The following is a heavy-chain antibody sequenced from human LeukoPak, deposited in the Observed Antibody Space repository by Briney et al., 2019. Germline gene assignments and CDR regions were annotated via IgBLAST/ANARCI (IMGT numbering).Heavy chain of an antibody. CDR1: GFTFSSYS. J-gene: IGHJ4*02. Sequence: KPGGSLRLSCAASGFTFSSYSMNWVRQAPGKGLEWVSSISSSSSYIYYADSVKGRFTISRDNAKNSLYLQMNSLRAEDTAVYYCARARAAAPQDPSFDYWGQGTLVTVSS. CDR3: ARARAAAPQDPSFDY. D-gene: IGHD6-13*01. V-gene: IGHV3-21*01. CDR2: ISSSSSYI.